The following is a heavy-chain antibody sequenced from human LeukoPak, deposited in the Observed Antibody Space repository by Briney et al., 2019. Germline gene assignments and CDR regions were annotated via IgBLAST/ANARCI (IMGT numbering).Heavy chain of an antibody. J-gene: IGHJ4*02. V-gene: IGHV4-38-2*02. D-gene: IGHD4-23*01. CDR3: ARDSPVGGNSGY. CDR1: GYTISSGYY. CDR2: IYHSGST. Sequence: SETLSLTCTVSGYTISSGYYWGWIRQPPGKGLEWIGSIYHSGSTYYNPSLKSRVTISVDTSKNQFSLKLSSVTAADTAVYYCARDSPVGGNSGYWGQGTLVTVSS.